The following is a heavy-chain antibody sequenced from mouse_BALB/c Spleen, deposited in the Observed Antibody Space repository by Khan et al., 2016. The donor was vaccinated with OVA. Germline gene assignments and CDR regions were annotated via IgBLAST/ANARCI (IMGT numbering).Heavy chain of an antibody. J-gene: IGHJ3*01. CDR3: ARRDYFGYTFGY. D-gene: IGHD1-2*01. Sequence: QVQLQQSGAELARPGASAKLSCKASGYTFTDYYINWVKQRTGQGLEWIGEISPGSGDTYYNERFKGKATLTADKSSSTAYIQLSSLTSEASAVYFCARRDYFGYTFGYWGQGTLVTGSA. CDR1: GYTFTDYY. V-gene: IGHV1-77*01. CDR2: ISPGSGDT.